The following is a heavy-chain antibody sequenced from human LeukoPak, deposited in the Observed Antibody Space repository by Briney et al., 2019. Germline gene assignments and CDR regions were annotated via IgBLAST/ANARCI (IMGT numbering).Heavy chain of an antibody. CDR3: AKAIAAVAGYDAFDI. D-gene: IGHD6-19*01. J-gene: IGHJ3*02. V-gene: IGHV3-21*01. CDR2: ISSSSSYI. Sequence: GSLRLSCAASGFTFSSYSMNWVRQAPGKGPEWVSSISSSSSYIYYADSVKGRFTISRDNAKNSLYLELSGLRPEDTAMYFCAKAIAAVAGYDAFDIWGQGTMVTVSS. CDR1: GFTFSSYS.